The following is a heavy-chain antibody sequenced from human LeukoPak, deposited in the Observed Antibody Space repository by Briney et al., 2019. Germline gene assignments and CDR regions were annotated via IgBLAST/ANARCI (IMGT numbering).Heavy chain of an antibody. CDR3: ARDPGSGVFDY. CDR1: GYTFTSYY. V-gene: IGHV1-46*01. J-gene: IGHJ4*02. CDR2: INPSGGST. D-gene: IGHD7-27*01. Sequence: VASVKVSCKASGYTFTSYYMHWVRQAPGQGLEWMGIINPSGGSTSYAQKFQGRVTMTRDMSTSTVYMELSSLRSEDTAVYYCARDPGSGVFDYWGQGTLVTVSS.